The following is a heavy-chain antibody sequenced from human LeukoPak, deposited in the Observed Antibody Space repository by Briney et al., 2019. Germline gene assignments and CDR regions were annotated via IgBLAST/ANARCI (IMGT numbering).Heavy chain of an antibody. J-gene: IGHJ4*02. D-gene: IGHD6-19*01. CDR3: SRGSGWLSVY. Sequence: GGSLRLSCTASGFTFGDYLSWFRQAPGKGLEWIGFISGGTTEYVASVKGRFTISRDDSTSIAYLQMNSLTTEDTAVYYCSRGSGWLSVYWGQGTLVTVSS. CDR2: ISGGTT. V-gene: IGHV3-49*03. CDR1: GFTFGDYL.